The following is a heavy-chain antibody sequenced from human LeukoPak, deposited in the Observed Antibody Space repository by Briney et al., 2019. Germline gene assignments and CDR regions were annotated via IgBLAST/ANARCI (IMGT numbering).Heavy chain of an antibody. D-gene: IGHD3-22*01. CDR3: ARGPPFRGYNVYYFDY. CDR1: GYSFTSYW. CDR2: IYPGDCDT. J-gene: IGHJ4*02. V-gene: IGHV5-51*01. Sequence: GESLKISCKGSGYSFTSYWIGWVRPMPGKGLEWMGIIYPGDCDTRYSPSFQGQVTISADKSINTAYLQWSSLKCSDTAMYYCARGPPFRGYNVYYFDYWGQGTLVTVSS.